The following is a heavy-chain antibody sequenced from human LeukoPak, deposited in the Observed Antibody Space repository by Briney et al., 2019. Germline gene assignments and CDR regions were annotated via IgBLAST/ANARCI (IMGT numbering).Heavy chain of an antibody. CDR3: ARDWGYCSGGSCPAAFFDY. D-gene: IGHD2-15*01. Sequence: SETLSLTCTVSGYSISSGYYWGWIRQPPGKGLEWIGSIYHSGSTYYNPSLKSRVTISVDTSKNQFSLKLSSVTAADTAVYYCARDWGYCSGGSCPAAFFDYWGQGTLVTVSS. V-gene: IGHV4-38-2*02. J-gene: IGHJ4*02. CDR2: IYHSGST. CDR1: GYSISSGYY.